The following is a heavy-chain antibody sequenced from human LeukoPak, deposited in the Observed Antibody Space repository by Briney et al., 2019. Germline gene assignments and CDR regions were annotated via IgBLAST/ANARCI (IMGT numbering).Heavy chain of an antibody. J-gene: IGHJ6*03. Sequence: GGSLRLSCATSGFTFSSYWMSWVRQAPGKGLEWVADIKEDGSEKYYVDSVKGRFTISRDNAKNSLYLQMNSLRAEDTAVYYCARGSIAAAGSNYYYYYYMDVWGKGTTVTVSS. CDR3: ARGSIAAAGSNYYYYYYMDV. CDR1: GFTFSSYW. CDR2: IKEDGSEK. D-gene: IGHD6-13*01. V-gene: IGHV3-7*01.